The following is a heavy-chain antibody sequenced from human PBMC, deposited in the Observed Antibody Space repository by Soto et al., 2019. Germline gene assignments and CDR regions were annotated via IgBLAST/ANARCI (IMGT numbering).Heavy chain of an antibody. Sequence: QVQLRESGPGMVRPSGTLSLTCAVSVTSISSTFWWTWVRQSPGKGLEWIGEIYHSGSTKYNPSLKSQINNSVQKTNNQCPLELRDVTAADTAVYYCATQPPRVVVVRCEIPAWGQGTRVIVS. CDR1: VTSISSTFW. V-gene: IGHV4-4*02. D-gene: IGHD2-15*01. CDR2: IYHSGST. CDR3: ATQPPRVVVVRCEIPA. J-gene: IGHJ5*02.